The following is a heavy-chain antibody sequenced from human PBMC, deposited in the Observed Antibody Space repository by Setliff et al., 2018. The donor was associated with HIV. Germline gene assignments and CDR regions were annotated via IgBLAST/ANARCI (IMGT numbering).Heavy chain of an antibody. Sequence: SETLSLTCTVSGGSISGGSSGSSNYYWGWIRQPPGKGLEWIASVHNSGSTYYNSSLKSRITISLDTSQNQFSLRLSSVTVADTAVYYCAGMFFYGSGSKSDFDYWGQGTQVTVSS. CDR2: VHNSGST. CDR1: GGSSGSSNYY. J-gene: IGHJ4*02. V-gene: IGHV4-39*07. CDR3: AGMFFYGSGSKSDFDY. D-gene: IGHD3-10*01.